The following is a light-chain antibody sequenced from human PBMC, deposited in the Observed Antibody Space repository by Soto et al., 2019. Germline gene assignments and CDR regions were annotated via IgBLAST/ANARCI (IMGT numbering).Light chain of an antibody. V-gene: IGKV3-20*01. CDR2: GAF. J-gene: IGKJ2*01. Sequence: EIVLTQSPGTLSLSPGERATLSCRASHSVSSSYLAWYQQKPGQAPRLLIYGAFSRATGIPDRFSGSGSGTDFTLTISRLEPEDIAVYYCQQYGSSPPYTCGQGTKLEIK. CDR1: HSVSSSY. CDR3: QQYGSSPPYT.